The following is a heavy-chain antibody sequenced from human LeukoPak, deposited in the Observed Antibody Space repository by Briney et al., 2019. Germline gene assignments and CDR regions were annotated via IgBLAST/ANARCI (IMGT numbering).Heavy chain of an antibody. CDR2: IIPMLGKT. CDR1: GDTFDNYA. J-gene: IGHJ4*02. V-gene: IGHV1-69*04. Sequence: SVKVSCKASGDTFDNYAVNWVREAPGLGLEWMGRIIPMLGKTNSAQKFQDRVTFTADKSTGTAYMELTHLRPDDTAVYFCARGLFGGFAAAPFDHWGQGTLVTVSP. CDR3: ARGLFGGFAAAPFDH. D-gene: IGHD2-2*01.